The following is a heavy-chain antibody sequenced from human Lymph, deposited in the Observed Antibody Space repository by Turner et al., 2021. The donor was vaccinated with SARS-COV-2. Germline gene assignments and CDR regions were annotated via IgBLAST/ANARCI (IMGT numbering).Heavy chain of an antibody. D-gene: IGHD3-22*01. J-gene: IGHJ3*01. CDR2: INPDSGGT. CDR1: GYTSTGYY. V-gene: IGHV1-2*02. Sequence: QVQLVQSGAEVKEPGASVKVSCTASGYTSTGYYMHWVRQAPGQGLEWMGWINPDSGGTNYAQNFQDRVTMTRDTSISTAYMELSRLRSDDTAVYYCARGGLYYYDSSAYYGDAFDFWGQGTMVTVSS. CDR3: ARGGLYYYDSSAYYGDAFDF.